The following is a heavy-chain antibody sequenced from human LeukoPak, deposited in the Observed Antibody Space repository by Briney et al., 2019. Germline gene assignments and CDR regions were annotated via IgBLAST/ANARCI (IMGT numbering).Heavy chain of an antibody. CDR3: AGAGEFIFDY. Sequence: SETLSLTCTVSGGSISSYYWSWIRQPPGKGLEWIGYIYYSGSTNYNPSLKSRVTISVDTSKNQFSLKLSSVTAADTAVYYCAGAGEFIFDYWGQGTLVTVSS. V-gene: IGHV4-59*08. CDR2: IYYSGST. J-gene: IGHJ4*02. CDR1: GGSISSYY. D-gene: IGHD3-10*01.